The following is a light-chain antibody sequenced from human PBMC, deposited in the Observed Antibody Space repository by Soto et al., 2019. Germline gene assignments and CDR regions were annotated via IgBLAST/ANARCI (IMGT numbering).Light chain of an antibody. V-gene: IGKV1-13*02. CDR1: QGISSG. Sequence: AIQLTQSPSSLSASVRDRVTITCRASQGISSGLAWYQQKPGKPPKLLIYDASGLESGAPSRFSGSGSGTDFTLTISSLQPEDFATYYCQQFKSYPLTFGPGTKVNIK. CDR3: QQFKSYPLT. J-gene: IGKJ3*01. CDR2: DAS.